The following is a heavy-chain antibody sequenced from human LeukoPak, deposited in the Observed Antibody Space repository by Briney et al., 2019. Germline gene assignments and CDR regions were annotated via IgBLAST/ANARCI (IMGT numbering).Heavy chain of an antibody. Sequence: SETLSLTCTVSGGSISSYYWSWIRQPPGKGLEWIGYIYYSGSTNYNPSLKSRVTISVDTSKNQFSLKLSPVTAADTAVYYCARDSGRSSGFDYWGQGTLVTVSS. CDR2: IYYSGST. V-gene: IGHV4-59*12. J-gene: IGHJ4*02. CDR3: ARDSGRSSGFDY. CDR1: GGSISSYY. D-gene: IGHD6-19*01.